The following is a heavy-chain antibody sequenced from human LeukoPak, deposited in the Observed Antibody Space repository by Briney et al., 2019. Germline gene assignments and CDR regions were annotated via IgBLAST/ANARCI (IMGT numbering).Heavy chain of an antibody. J-gene: IGHJ4*02. CDR1: GLTFRSNS. D-gene: IGHD3-10*01. CDR2: ITGTGENT. CDR3: AKIGGYFDY. Sequence: SGGSLRLSCAASGLTFRSNSMSWVRQAPGKGLEWVSAITGTGENTYYADFVKGRFTISRDNSNNTLYLQMSSLRAEDTAVYYCAKIGGYFDYWGQGTLVTVSS. V-gene: IGHV3-23*01.